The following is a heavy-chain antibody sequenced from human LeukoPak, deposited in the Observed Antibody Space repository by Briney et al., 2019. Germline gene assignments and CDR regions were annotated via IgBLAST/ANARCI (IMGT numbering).Heavy chain of an antibody. CDR2: ISAYNGNT. Sequence: ASVKVSCTASLYTFTSYGISWVRQAPGQGLEWMGWISAYNGNTNYAQKLQGRVTIATATSTSTAYMERRSLRSADTAVYYCARRGWDGYNYPLFFDYWGQGTLVTVSS. CDR1: LYTFTSYG. J-gene: IGHJ4*02. CDR3: ARRGWDGYNYPLFFDY. V-gene: IGHV1-18*01. D-gene: IGHD5-24*01.